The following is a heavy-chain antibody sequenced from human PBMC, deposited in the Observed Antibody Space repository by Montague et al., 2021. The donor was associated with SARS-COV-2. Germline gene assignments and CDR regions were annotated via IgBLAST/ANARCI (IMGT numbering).Heavy chain of an antibody. CDR3: ARSHYDILTGYYTVFDY. CDR2: IDWDDDK. D-gene: IGHD3-9*01. Sequence: VKPTQTLTLTCAFSGFSLSTSGMCVSWIRQPPGKALEWLALIDWDDDKYYSTSLKTRLTISKDTSKNQVVLTMTNMDPVDTATYYCARSHYDILTGYYTVFDYWGQGILVTVSS. V-gene: IGHV2-70*01. CDR1: GFSLSTSGMC. J-gene: IGHJ4*02.